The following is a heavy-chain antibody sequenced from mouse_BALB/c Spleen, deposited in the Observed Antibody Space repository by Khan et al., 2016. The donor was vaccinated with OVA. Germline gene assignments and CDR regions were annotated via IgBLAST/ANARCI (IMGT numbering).Heavy chain of an antibody. D-gene: IGHD2-3*01. Sequence: LELVESGGGLVQPGGSRKLSCAAAGFTFSGFGMHWVRQAPEKGLEWVAFIGSDSSTIYYADTVKGRFTISRDNPKKTLFLQMTSLRSEDTAMYFCARTGYYYFDYWGQGTTLTVSS. V-gene: IGHV5-17*02. CDR1: GFTFSGFG. J-gene: IGHJ2*01. CDR3: ARTGYYYFDY. CDR2: IGSDSSTI.